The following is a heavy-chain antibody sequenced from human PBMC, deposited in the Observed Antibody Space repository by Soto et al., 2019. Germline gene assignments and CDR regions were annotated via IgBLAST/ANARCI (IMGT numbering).Heavy chain of an antibody. CDR2: ISSSSSTI. J-gene: IGHJ6*02. CDR1: GFTFSSYS. CDR3: AVVLLGDDYYGMDV. V-gene: IGHV3-48*01. Sequence: EVQLVESGGGLVQPGGSLRLSCAASGFTFSSYSMNWVRQAPGKGLEWVSYISSSSSTIYYADSVKGRFTISRDNAKNSLSLQMNSLRAEDMAVYYCAVVLLGDDYYGMDVWGQGTTVTVSS. D-gene: IGHD3-16*01.